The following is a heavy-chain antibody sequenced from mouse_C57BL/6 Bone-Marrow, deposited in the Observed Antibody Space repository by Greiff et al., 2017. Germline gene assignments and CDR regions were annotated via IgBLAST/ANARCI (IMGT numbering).Heavy chain of an antibody. V-gene: IGHV1-55*01. CDR1: GYTFTSYW. J-gene: IGHJ3*01. CDR3: ARLYGSRFFAY. CDR2: IDPGSGST. D-gene: IGHD1-1*01. Sequence: QVQLQQPGAELVKPGASVKMSCKASGYTFTSYWITWVKQRPGQGLEWVGDIDPGSGSTNYNEKFKSKATLTVDTASSTAYMQLSSLTSEDSAVYYCARLYGSRFFAYWGQGTLVTVSA.